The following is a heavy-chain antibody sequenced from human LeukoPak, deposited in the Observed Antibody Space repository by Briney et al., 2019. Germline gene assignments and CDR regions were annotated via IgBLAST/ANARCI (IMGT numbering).Heavy chain of an antibody. Sequence: GGSLRLSCAASGFTFSSYAMSWVRQAPGKGLEWVSAIGGSGGSTYYADSVKGRFTISRDNAKNSLYLQMNSLRAEDTAVYYCAREFGGSASGAGYWGQGTLVTVSS. J-gene: IGHJ4*02. CDR1: GFTFSSYA. CDR3: AREFGGSASGAGY. V-gene: IGHV3-23*01. D-gene: IGHD3-10*01. CDR2: IGGSGGST.